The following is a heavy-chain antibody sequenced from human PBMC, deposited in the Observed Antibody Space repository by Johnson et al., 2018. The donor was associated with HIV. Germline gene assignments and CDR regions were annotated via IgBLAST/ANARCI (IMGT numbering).Heavy chain of an antibody. CDR1: GFTFSTSG. J-gene: IGHJ3*01. D-gene: IGHD5-12*01. CDR2: ISGTGGTT. Sequence: VQLVESGGGVVQPGRSLRLSCAASGFTFSTSGMTWVRQAPGKGLAWVSAISGTGGTTYYADSVRGRFSISRDKSKDTLYLQMSSLRAEDTAVYYCAKGRGYDYDALDFWGQGTMVTVSS. CDR3: AKGRGYDYDALDF. V-gene: IGHV3-23*04.